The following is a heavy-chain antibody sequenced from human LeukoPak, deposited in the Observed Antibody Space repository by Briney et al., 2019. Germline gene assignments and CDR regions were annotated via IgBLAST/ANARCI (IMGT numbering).Heavy chain of an antibody. V-gene: IGHV3-23*01. CDR1: GFTFSSYA. Sequence: PAGSLRLSCAAPGFTFSSYAMSWVRQAPGKGLEWVSAISDSGGRTYYADSVKGRFTISRDNSKNTVYLQMNSLRAEDTAVYYCAKEEHYASGSYSCFDYWGQGTLVTVSS. D-gene: IGHD3-10*01. CDR3: AKEEHYASGSYSCFDY. CDR2: ISDSGGRT. J-gene: IGHJ4*02.